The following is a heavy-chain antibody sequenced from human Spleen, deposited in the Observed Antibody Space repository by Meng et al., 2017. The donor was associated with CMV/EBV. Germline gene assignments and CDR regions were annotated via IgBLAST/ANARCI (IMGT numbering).Heavy chain of an antibody. V-gene: IGHV3-74*01. CDR3: AKDPKLWELLGDSFFDY. J-gene: IGHJ4*02. CDR1: CAFRSCC. Sequence: CAFRSCCMHWVRQAPGRGLIWVSRIDSDGSDISYADSVKGRFTISRDNAKNTLYLQMKSLRAEDTAVYYCAKDPKLWELLGDSFFDYWGQGTLVTVSS. CDR2: IDSDGSDI. D-gene: IGHD3-10*01.